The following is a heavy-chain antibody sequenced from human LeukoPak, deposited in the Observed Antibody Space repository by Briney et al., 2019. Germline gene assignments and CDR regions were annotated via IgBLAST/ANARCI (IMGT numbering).Heavy chain of an antibody. Sequence: GGSLRLSCAASGFTFDHYDMTWVRQAPGKGLEWVSSISAGGDSTYYADSVKGRFTISRDNSMITLYLQMNSLTAEGTAVYYCVKGGWLDSWGQGTLVTVSS. CDR2: ISAGGDST. CDR3: VKGGWLDS. V-gene: IGHV3-23*01. J-gene: IGHJ5*01. CDR1: GFTFDHYD.